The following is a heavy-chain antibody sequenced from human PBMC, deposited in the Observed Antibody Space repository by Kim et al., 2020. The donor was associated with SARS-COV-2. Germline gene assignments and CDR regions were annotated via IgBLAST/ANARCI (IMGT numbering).Heavy chain of an antibody. CDR3: TGGNGYYPLFSF. D-gene: IGHD2-21*02. J-gene: IGHJ4*02. CDR2: ISDDGNEK. CDR1: GFIFRVFG. Sequence: GGSLRLSCEASGFIFRVFGMHWVRQAPGKGLEWVAVISDDGNEKHYADSVRGRFTVFRDNSKDTLYLQLSSLRAEDTAIYYCTGGNGYYPLFSFWGQGA. V-gene: IGHV3-30*12.